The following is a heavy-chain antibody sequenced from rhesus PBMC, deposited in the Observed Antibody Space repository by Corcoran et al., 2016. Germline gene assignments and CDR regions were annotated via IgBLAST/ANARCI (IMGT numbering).Heavy chain of an antibody. CDR1: GGSFSSYW. D-gene: IGHD4-23*01. CDR2: VNGNSGST. V-gene: IGHV4-80*01. Sequence: QVQLQESGPGLVKPSETLSLTCAVSGGSFSSYWWSWIRQPPGKGLEWIGEVNGNSGSTNYNPSLKSRVTISKDASKNQLSRKLSSVTTADTAVYYCARLNTVTTNSFDYWGQGVLVTVSS. CDR3: ARLNTVTTNSFDY. J-gene: IGHJ4*01.